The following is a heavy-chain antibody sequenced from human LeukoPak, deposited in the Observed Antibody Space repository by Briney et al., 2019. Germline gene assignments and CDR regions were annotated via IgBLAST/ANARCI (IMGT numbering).Heavy chain of an antibody. J-gene: IGHJ4*02. V-gene: IGHV4-34*01. Sequence: SETLSLTCAVYGDFFSGYYWSWIRQPPGKGLEWIGEINHSGSTNYNPSLKSRPTISIDTSKNQFSLKLSSVTAADTAVYYCARESGGPDYWGQGTLVTVSS. D-gene: IGHD1-26*01. CDR1: GDFFSGYY. CDR2: INHSGST. CDR3: ARESGGPDY.